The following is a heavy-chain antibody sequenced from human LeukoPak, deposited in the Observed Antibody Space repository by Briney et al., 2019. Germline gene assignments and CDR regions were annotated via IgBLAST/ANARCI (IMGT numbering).Heavy chain of an antibody. J-gene: IGHJ4*02. Sequence: PGGSLRLSCAASGFTFSSYWMSWVRQAPGKGLEWVSAISGSGGSTYYADSVKGRFTISRDNSKNTLYLQMNSLRAEDTAVYYCAKGRDYYGSGSDYFDYWGQGTLVTVSS. CDR3: AKGRDYYGSGSDYFDY. D-gene: IGHD3-10*01. V-gene: IGHV3-23*01. CDR1: GFTFSSYW. CDR2: ISGSGGST.